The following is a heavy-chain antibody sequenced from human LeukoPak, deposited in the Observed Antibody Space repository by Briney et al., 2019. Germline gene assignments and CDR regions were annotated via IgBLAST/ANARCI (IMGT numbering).Heavy chain of an antibody. CDR1: GFTFSSYA. V-gene: IGHV1-69*04. J-gene: IGHJ4*02. CDR2: IIPILGIA. CDR3: ARPRSYYYDSSGYHTEILDY. D-gene: IGHD3-22*01. Sequence: GGSLRLSCAASGFTFSSYAISWVRQAPGQGLEWMGRIIPILGIANYAQKFQGRVTITADKSTSTAYMELSSLRSEDTAVYYCARPRSYYYDSSGYHTEILDYWGQGTLVTVSS.